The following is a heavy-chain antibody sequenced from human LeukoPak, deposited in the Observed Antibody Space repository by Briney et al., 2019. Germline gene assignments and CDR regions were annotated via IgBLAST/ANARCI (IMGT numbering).Heavy chain of an antibody. J-gene: IGHJ4*02. Sequence: PSETLSLTCTVSGGSISSYYWSWIRQPPGKGLEWIGYIYYSGSTNYNPSLKSRVTISVDTSKNQCSLKLSSVTAADTAVYYCARGAGGKDDYWGQGTLVTVSS. CDR1: GGSISSYY. V-gene: IGHV4-59*01. CDR3: ARGAGGKDDY. CDR2: IYYSGST. D-gene: IGHD4-23*01.